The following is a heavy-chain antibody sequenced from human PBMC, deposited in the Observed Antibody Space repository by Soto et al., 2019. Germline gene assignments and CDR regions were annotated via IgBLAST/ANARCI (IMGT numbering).Heavy chain of an antibody. V-gene: IGHV1-8*01. CDR2: MNPNSGES. Sequence: VQLVQSGAEVQKPGASVRVSCKASGYSFTSYEINWVRQATGQGPEWIGWMNPNSGESGYSQKFQGRVTMTRNTSISTAYMQLSSLKSDDSAVYYCATLLGEAFDVWVQGTTVTVSS. CDR3: ATLLGEAFDV. D-gene: IGHD7-27*01. J-gene: IGHJ3*01. CDR1: GYSFTSYE.